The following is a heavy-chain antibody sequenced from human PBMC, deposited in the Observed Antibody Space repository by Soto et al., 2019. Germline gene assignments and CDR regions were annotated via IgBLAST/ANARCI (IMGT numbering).Heavy chain of an antibody. D-gene: IGHD2-15*01. CDR2: INPNSGGT. Sequence: GASVKVSCKASGYTFTGYYMHWVRQAPGQGLEWMGWINPNSGGTNYAQKFQGRVTMTRDTSISTAYMELSRLRSDDTAVYYCARDLEGYCSGGSYQAPYGDVRWFDPWGQGTLVTVSS. J-gene: IGHJ5*02. CDR3: ARDLEGYCSGGSYQAPYGDVRWFDP. V-gene: IGHV1-2*02. CDR1: GYTFTGYY.